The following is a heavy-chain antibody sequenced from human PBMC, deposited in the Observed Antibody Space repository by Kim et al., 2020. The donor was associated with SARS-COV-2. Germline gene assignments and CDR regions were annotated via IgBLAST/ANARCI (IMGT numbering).Heavy chain of an antibody. CDR1: GFTFSSYG. V-gene: IGHV3-33*01. CDR2: IWNDGSNK. CDR3: ARVGTVTTYFDY. Sequence: GGSLRLSCAASGFTFSSYGMHWVRQAPGKGLEWVAVIWNDGSNKYYADSVKGRFTISRDNSKNTLYQQMNSLRAEDTAMYYCARVGTVTTYFDYWGQGTLVTVSS. D-gene: IGHD4-4*01. J-gene: IGHJ4*02.